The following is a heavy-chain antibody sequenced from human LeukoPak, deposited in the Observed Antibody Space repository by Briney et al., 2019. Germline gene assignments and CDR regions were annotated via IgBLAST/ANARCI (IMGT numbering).Heavy chain of an antibody. D-gene: IGHD3-10*01. CDR1: GFAFSSYA. CDR2: IHDDGGKS. J-gene: IGHJ4*02. V-gene: IGHV3-23*01. Sequence: GGSLRLSCAACGFAFSSYAMSWLRQAPGKGLEWVSTIHDDGGKSYYADSVKGLFTISRDNSRNTLNLQMDRLRAEDTALYYCARDWRSQGKDTSGSYFAPLDHWGQGTQVTVSS. CDR3: ARDWRSQGKDTSGSYFAPLDH.